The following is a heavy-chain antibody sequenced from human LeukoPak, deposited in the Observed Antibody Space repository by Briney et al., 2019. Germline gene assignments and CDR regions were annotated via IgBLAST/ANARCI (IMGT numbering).Heavy chain of an antibody. V-gene: IGHV4-59*01. CDR2: IYHSGST. D-gene: IGHD6-19*01. J-gene: IGHJ4*02. Sequence: SETLSLTCIVSGASISSDYWSWLRQPPGKGLEWMGYIYHSGSTNYNPSLKSRVTISIDTSKNQFSLKMSSVTAADTAVYYCARRRIGMDSSGWYASGDYYFDNWGQGTLVSVSS. CDR3: ARRRIGMDSSGWYASGDYYFDN. CDR1: GASISSDY.